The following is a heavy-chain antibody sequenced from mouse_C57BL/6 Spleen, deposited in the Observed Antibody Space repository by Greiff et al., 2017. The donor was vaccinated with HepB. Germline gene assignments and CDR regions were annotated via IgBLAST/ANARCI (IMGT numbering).Heavy chain of an antibody. D-gene: IGHD2-5*01. CDR3: TTKGYYSNFSYAMDY. J-gene: IGHJ4*01. V-gene: IGHV14-4*01. CDR1: GFNIKDDY. CDR2: IDPENGDT. Sequence: EVKLMESGAELVRPGASVKLSCTASGFNIKDDYMHWVKQRPEQGLEWIGWIDPENGDTEYASKFQGKATITADTSSNTAYLQLSSLTSEDTAVYYCTTKGYYSNFSYAMDYWGQGTSVTVSS.